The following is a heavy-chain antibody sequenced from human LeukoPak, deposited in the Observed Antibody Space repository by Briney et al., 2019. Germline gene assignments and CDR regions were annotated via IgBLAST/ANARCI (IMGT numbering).Heavy chain of an antibody. V-gene: IGHV4-59*01. Sequence: SETLSLTCTVSGGSISRDYWSWIRQPPGKGLEWIGYIYYTGSTNYNPSLKSRVTISVDTSKNQFSLKPSSVTAADTAVYYCARDRPGDSSLDYWGQGTLVTVSS. D-gene: IGHD6-13*01. CDR1: GGSISRDY. CDR3: ARDRPGDSSLDY. CDR2: IYYTGST. J-gene: IGHJ4*02.